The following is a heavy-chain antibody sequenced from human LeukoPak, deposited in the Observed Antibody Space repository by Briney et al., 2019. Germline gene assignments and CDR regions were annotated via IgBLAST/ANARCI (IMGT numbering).Heavy chain of an antibody. CDR3: AKVRDSAGTDY. V-gene: IGHV3-23*01. CDR2: ISASGGRT. CDR1: GFTSSSYA. D-gene: IGHD3-10*01. J-gene: IGHJ4*02. Sequence: PGGSLRLSCAASGFTSSSYAMSWVRQAPGKGLEWVSGISASGGRTYYADSVKGRFTISRENSKNTLYLQMNSLRAEDTAVYYCAKVRDSAGTDYWGQGTLVTVSS.